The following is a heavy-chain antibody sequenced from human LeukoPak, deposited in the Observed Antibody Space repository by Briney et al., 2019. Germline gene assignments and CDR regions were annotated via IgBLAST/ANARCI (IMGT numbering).Heavy chain of an antibody. Sequence: SVKVSCKASGGTFSSYAISWVRQAPGQGLEWMGRIIPIFGTANYAQKFQGRVTITADKSTSTAYMELSSLRSEDAAVYYCTFAYYDFWSGYPHRFDYWGQGTLVTVSS. D-gene: IGHD3-3*01. CDR1: GGTFSSYA. J-gene: IGHJ4*02. V-gene: IGHV1-69*06. CDR2: IIPIFGTA. CDR3: TFAYYDFWSGYPHRFDY.